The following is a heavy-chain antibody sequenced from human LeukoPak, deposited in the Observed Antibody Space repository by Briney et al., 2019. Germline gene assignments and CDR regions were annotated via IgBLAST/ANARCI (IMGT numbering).Heavy chain of an antibody. CDR3: ARGVPKTSYYYYYMDV. V-gene: IGHV3-48*01. CDR1: GFTFDDYG. Sequence: GGSLRLSCAASGFTFDDYGMSWVRQAPGKGLEWVSYISSSGYTINYADSVKGRFTISRDNAKNSLYLQMNSLRAEDTAVYYCARGVPKTSYYYYYMDVWGKGTTVTVSS. D-gene: IGHD4-11*01. CDR2: ISSSGYTI. J-gene: IGHJ6*03.